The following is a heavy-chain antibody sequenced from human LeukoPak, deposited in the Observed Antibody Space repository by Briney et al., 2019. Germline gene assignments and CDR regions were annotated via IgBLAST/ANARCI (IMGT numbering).Heavy chain of an antibody. Sequence: ASVKVSCKASGYTFTGYYMHWVRQAPGQGLEWMGWINPNSGNTGYAQKFQGRITMTRNTSISTAYMELSSVRSEDTAVYYCARGYSSGWYVWGQGTLVTVSS. CDR2: INPNSGNT. D-gene: IGHD6-19*01. CDR3: ARGYSSGWYV. V-gene: IGHV1-8*02. CDR1: GYTFTGYY. J-gene: IGHJ4*02.